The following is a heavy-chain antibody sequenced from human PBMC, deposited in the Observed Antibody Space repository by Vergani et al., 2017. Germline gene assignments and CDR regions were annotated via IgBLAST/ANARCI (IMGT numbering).Heavy chain of an antibody. CDR3: AKSSSGWYSVDEY. D-gene: IGHD6-19*01. J-gene: IGHJ4*02. Sequence: EVQLVESGGGLVKPGGSLRLSCAASGFTFSSYSMNWVRQAPGKGLEWVSSISSSSSYIYYADSVKGRFTISRDNAKNSLYLQMNSLRAEETAVYYCAKSSSGWYSVDEYWGQGTLVTVSS. CDR2: ISSSSSYI. V-gene: IGHV3-21*01. CDR1: GFTFSSYS.